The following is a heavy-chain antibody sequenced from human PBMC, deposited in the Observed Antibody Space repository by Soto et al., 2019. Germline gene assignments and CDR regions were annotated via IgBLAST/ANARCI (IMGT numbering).Heavy chain of an antibody. CDR1: GGTFGNTA. V-gene: IGHV1-69*12. CDR3: ARDGDPGYTFWSGPLGGGRFDP. J-gene: IGHJ5*02. CDR2: IVPMFGTA. Sequence: QVQLVQSGAEVKKPGSSVNVSCKTSGGTFGNTAVTWVRQAPGQGLEWMGGIVPMFGTANYAQKFQGRVTITADEATKTACMELRSLRADDAAVYYCARDGDPGYTFWSGPLGGGRFDPWGQGTLVTVSS. D-gene: IGHD3-3*01.